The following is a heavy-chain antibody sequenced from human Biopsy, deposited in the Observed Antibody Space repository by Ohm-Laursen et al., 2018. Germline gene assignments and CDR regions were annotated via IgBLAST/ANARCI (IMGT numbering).Heavy chain of an antibody. V-gene: IGHV4-59*01. J-gene: IGHJ6*02. CDR3: ARVDRYNFDHYIMDA. CDR1: GDSIARYY. CDR2: IYYSGRP. Sequence: GTPSLTCTVSGDSIARYYWTWIRQSPGKGLEWIAYIYYSGRPNYNPSLKGRGVISVDRSRNQFFLKLTSATAADTAIYYCARVDRYNFDHYIMDAWGRGTTVTVSS. D-gene: IGHD1-20*01.